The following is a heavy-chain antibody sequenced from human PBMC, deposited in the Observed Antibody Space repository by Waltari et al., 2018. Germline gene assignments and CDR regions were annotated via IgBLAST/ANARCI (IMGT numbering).Heavy chain of an antibody. CDR2: INHSGST. CDR3: ARGRKESIVTGYNPRFWFDP. D-gene: IGHD3-9*01. V-gene: IGHV4-34*01. Sequence: QVQLQQWGAGLLKPSETLSLTCAVYGGSFSGYYWSWLRQSPGKGLEWIGEINHSGSTKCNPSLKSRVTLSVDTSKNQFSLKLTSVTAADTAMYYCARGRKESIVTGYNPRFWFDPWGQGTLVIVSS. CDR1: GGSFSGYY. J-gene: IGHJ5*02.